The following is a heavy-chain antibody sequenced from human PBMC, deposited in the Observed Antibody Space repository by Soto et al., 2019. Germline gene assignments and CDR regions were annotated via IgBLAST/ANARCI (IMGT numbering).Heavy chain of an antibody. CDR3: VREGTYDSSGYYSRDYYYYYGMDV. CDR2: IYYSGST. CDR1: GGSISSGGYY. V-gene: IGHV4-31*03. J-gene: IGHJ6*02. D-gene: IGHD3-22*01. Sequence: SETLSLTCTVSGGSISSGGYYWSWIRQHPGKGLEWIGYIYYSGSTYYNPSLKSRVTISVDTSKNQFSLKLSSVTAADTAVYYCVREGTYDSSGYYSRDYYYYYGMDVWGQGTTVTVSS.